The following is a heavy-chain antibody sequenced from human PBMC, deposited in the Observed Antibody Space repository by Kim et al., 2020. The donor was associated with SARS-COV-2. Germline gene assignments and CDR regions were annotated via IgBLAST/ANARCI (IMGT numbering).Heavy chain of an antibody. V-gene: IGHV1-18*01. CDR3: ARDTLDTYYDYVWGSYRYMGLGDY. D-gene: IGHD3-16*02. Sequence: ASVKVSCKASGYTFTSYGISWVRQAPGQGLEWMGWISAYNGNTNYAQKLQGRVTMTTDTSTSTAYMELRSLRSDDTAVYYCARDTLDTYYDYVWGSYRYMGLGDYWGQGTLVTVSS. CDR1: GYTFTSYG. J-gene: IGHJ4*02. CDR2: ISAYNGNT.